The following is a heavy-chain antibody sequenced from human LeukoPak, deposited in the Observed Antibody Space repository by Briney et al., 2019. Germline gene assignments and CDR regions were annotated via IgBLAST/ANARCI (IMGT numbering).Heavy chain of an antibody. CDR1: GFTFSSYS. J-gene: IGHJ3*02. CDR3: ARDDIAVAGSDAFDI. CDR2: ISSSGSYI. D-gene: IGHD6-19*01. Sequence: GSLRLSCAASGFTFSSYSMNWVRQAPGKGLEWVSSISSSGSYIYYADSVKGRFTISRDNAKNSLYLQMNSLRAEDTAVYYCARDDIAVAGSDAFDIWGQGTMVTVSS. V-gene: IGHV3-21*01.